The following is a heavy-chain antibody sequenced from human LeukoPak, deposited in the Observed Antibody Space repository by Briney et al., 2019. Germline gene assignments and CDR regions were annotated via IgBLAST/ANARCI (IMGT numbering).Heavy chain of an antibody. CDR1: GYRFTSYW. Sequence: GESLKISCKGSGYRFTSYWIGWVRQMPGKGLGWMGIIYPGDSDTRYSPSFQGQVTISADKSISTAYLQWSSLKASDTAMYYCARGKELEYSSSSGESHFDYWGQGTLVTVSS. V-gene: IGHV5-51*01. D-gene: IGHD6-6*01. J-gene: IGHJ4*02. CDR3: ARGKELEYSSSSGESHFDY. CDR2: IYPGDSDT.